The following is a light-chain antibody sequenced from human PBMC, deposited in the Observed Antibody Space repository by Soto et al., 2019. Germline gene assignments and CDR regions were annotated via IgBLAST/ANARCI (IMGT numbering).Light chain of an antibody. CDR2: EVT. CDR1: SGDIGSYNR. J-gene: IGLJ1*01. Sequence: QSVLTQPASVSGSPGQSITISCTGTSGDIGSYNRVSWYQQHPGKAPKLIIYEVTDRPSGVSNRFSGSKSGNTASLTISGLQAEDEAEYYCCSHTTNYTYVFGTGTKVTVL. CDR3: CSHTTNYTYV. V-gene: IGLV2-14*01.